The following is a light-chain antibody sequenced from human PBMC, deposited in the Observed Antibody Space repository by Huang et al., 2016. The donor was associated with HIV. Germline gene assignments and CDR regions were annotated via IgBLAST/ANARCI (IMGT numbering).Light chain of an antibody. CDR2: ATS. J-gene: IGKJ3*01. CDR1: QDITCN. Sequence: IQLTQSPSSLSASVGDRVTITCRASQDITCNLAWYQQKPGKAPKVLIYATSTLQSGVPSRFSGVGSGTVFTLTINGLQPEDFATYYCQQLNSFLFGPGTKVDMK. CDR3: QQLNSFL. V-gene: IGKV1-9*01.